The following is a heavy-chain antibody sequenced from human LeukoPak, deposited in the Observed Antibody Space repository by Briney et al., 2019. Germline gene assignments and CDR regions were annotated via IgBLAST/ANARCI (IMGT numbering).Heavy chain of an antibody. D-gene: IGHD6-19*01. CDR1: GGSISYYY. CDR3: ARDPSSGWYLKGWFDP. CDR2: IYYSGST. J-gene: IGHJ5*02. Sequence: SETLSLTCTVSGGSISYYYWSWIRQPPGKGLEWIGYIYYSGSTNYNPSLKSRVTISVDTSKNQFSLKLSSVTAADTAVYYCARDPSSGWYLKGWFDPWGQGTLVTVSS. V-gene: IGHV4-59*01.